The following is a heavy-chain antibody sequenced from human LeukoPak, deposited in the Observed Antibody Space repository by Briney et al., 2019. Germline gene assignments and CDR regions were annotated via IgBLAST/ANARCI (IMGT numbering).Heavy chain of an antibody. CDR2: ITDNGGST. Sequence: PGGSLRLSCVASGFTFSSSAMSWVRQAPGKGPEWVSTITDNGGSTYLADSVKGRFTISRDNAKNSLYLQMNSLRAEDTAVYYCARDRPTTVTTTVFDYWGQGTLVTVSS. D-gene: IGHD4-17*01. J-gene: IGHJ4*02. V-gene: IGHV3-23*01. CDR3: ARDRPTTVTTTVFDY. CDR1: GFTFSSSA.